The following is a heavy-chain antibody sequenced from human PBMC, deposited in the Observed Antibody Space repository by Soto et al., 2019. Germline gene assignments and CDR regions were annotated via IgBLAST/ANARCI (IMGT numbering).Heavy chain of an antibody. CDR2: ISAYNGNT. J-gene: IGHJ5*02. D-gene: IGHD6-13*01. V-gene: IGHV1-18*01. CDR3: ARDSSSWYTNWFDP. Sequence: GASVKVSCKASGYTFTSYGISWVRQAPGQGLEWMGWISAYNGNTNYAQKLQGRVTMTTDTSTSTAYMELRSLRSDDTAVYYCARDSSSWYTNWFDPWGQGTLVTVSS. CDR1: GYTFTSYG.